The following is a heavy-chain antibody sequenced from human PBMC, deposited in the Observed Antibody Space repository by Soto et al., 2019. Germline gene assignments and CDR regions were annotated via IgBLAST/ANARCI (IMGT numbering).Heavy chain of an antibody. CDR3: PRPSGLLGQYSALVDY. Sequence: QVQLVQSGSEVRRPGSSVKVSCKASGGTFSNSAIAWVRQAPGQGLEWLGMIIPIFTTTNYAQKFKDRLTISADGSTSTAYMELSGLKSEDTAVYFCPRPSGLLGQYSALVDYWGQGTLVTVSS. V-gene: IGHV1-69*18. CDR1: GGTFSNSA. J-gene: IGHJ4*02. D-gene: IGHD6-6*01. CDR2: IIPIFTTT.